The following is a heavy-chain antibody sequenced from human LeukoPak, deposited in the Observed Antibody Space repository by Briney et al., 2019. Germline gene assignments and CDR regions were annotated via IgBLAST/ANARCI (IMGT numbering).Heavy chain of an antibody. CDR2: ISTSGDST. CDR3: AYSSSTFTWYFDY. D-gene: IGHD2-2*01. CDR1: GFTFSSYA. J-gene: IGHJ4*02. V-gene: IGHV3-23*01. Sequence: GGSLRLSCAASGFTFSSYAMSWVRQAPGKGLEWVSAISTSGDSTYYADSVKGRFTISRDNSKNTLYLQMNGLRAEDTAVYSCAYSSSTFTWYFDYWGQGTLVTVSS.